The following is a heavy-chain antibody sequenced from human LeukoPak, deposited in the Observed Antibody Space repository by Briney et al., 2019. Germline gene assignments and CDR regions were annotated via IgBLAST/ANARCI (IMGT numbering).Heavy chain of an antibody. Sequence: SVKVSCKASGGTFSSYAISWVRQAPGQGLEWMGGIIPIFGTANYAQKFQGRVTITADESTSTAYMELSSLRSEDTAVYYYARAAQQLVSSFDYWGQGTLVTVSS. V-gene: IGHV1-69*01. CDR2: IIPIFGTA. CDR1: GGTFSSYA. CDR3: ARAAQQLVSSFDY. D-gene: IGHD6-13*01. J-gene: IGHJ4*02.